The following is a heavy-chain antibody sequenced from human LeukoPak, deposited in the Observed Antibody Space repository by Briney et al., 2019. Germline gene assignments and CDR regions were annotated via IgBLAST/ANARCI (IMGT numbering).Heavy chain of an antibody. V-gene: IGHV3-49*03. CDR1: GFPLDVFA. Sequence: GLSVSLSCSVCGFPLDVFAVSCFRRARGKGLECVSIIRSKAYGGTTKYAASVSGRFTVSRDESKSIAYLQRNSLKTDDTAVYYCARDFSSNWYGTTDYWGQGTLVTVSS. J-gene: IGHJ4*02. CDR2: IRSKAYGGTT. D-gene: IGHD6-13*01. CDR3: ARDFSSNWYGTTDY.